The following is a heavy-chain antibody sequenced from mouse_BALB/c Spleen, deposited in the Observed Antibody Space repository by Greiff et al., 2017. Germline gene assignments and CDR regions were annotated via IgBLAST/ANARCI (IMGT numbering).Heavy chain of an antibody. CDR2: IRNKANGYTT. V-gene: IGHV7-3*02. Sequence: EVQRVESGGGLVQPGGSLRLSCATSGFTFTDYYMSWVRQPPGKALEWLGFIRNKANGYTTEYSASVKGRFTISRDNSQSILYLQMNTLRAEDSATYYCARDGSYTYVMDSWGQGASDTVSS. J-gene: IGHJ4*01. CDR3: ARDGSYTYVMDS. D-gene: IGHD2-12*01. CDR1: GFTFTDYY.